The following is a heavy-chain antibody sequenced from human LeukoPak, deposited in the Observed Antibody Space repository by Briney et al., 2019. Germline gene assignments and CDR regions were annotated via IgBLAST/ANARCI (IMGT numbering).Heavy chain of an antibody. D-gene: IGHD6-13*01. CDR2: MNPNSGNT. CDR1: GYTFTSYD. V-gene: IGHV1-8*01. J-gene: IGHJ2*01. CDR3: ARTYSRYWYFDL. Sequence: ASVKVSCKASGYTFTSYDTNWVRQATGQGLEWMGWMNPNSGNTGYAQKFQGRVTMTRNTSISTAYMELSSLRSEDTAVYYCARTYSRYWYFDLWGRGTLVTVSS.